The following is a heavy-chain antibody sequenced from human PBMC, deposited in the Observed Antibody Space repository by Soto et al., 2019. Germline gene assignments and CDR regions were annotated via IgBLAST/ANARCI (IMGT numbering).Heavy chain of an antibody. J-gene: IGHJ4*02. V-gene: IGHV4-39*01. CDR3: ARLQREYYFDY. CDR1: GASINSNNYY. CDR2: IYFSGAT. Sequence: SETLSLTCTVSGASINSNNYYWGWVRQPPGKGLEWIGSIYFSGATYYNPSLKSRVTISVDTSKNQFSLRLNSVTAADAAVYYCARLQREYYFDYWGPGTLVTVSS.